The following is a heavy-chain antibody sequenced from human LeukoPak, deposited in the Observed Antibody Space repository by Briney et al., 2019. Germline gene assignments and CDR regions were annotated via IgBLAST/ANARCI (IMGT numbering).Heavy chain of an antibody. CDR1: GFTFSTYG. D-gene: IGHD1-26*01. Sequence: PGGSLRLPCAASGFTFSTYGMHWVRQPPGKGLEWVAVTSYDGSNKYYADSVKGRFTVSRDNSKNTLYLQMNTLRAEDTAVYYCAKVVSGFHFDCWGQGTLVTVSS. CDR2: TSYDGSNK. V-gene: IGHV3-30*18. J-gene: IGHJ4*02. CDR3: AKVVSGFHFDC.